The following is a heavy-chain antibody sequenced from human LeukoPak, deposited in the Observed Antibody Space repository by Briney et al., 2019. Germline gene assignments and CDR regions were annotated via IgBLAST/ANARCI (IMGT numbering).Heavy chain of an antibody. CDR1: GGSISSHY. CDR3: ARHLSGDYAWFDP. V-gene: IGHV4-59*11. J-gene: IGHJ5*02. Sequence: SETLSHTCNVSGGSISSHYWSWIRQPPGKGLEWIGYIHNSGVTKYNPSLKSRVTTSVDTSKNQISLKLNSVIAADTAVYYCARHLSGDYAWFDPWGQGTLVTVSS. D-gene: IGHD4-17*01. CDR2: IHNSGVT.